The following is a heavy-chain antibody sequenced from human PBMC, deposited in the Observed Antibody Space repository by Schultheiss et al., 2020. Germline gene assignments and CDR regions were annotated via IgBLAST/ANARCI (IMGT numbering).Heavy chain of an antibody. J-gene: IGHJ5*02. CDR2: IRYDGSNK. V-gene: IGHV3-30*02. CDR1: GFTFSSYG. CDR3: ARGRGGRRDFGEA. D-gene: IGHD3-3*01. Sequence: GGSLRLSCAASGFTFSSYGMHWVRQAPGKGLEWVAFIRYDGSNKYYADSVKGRFTISRDNSKNTLYLQMNSLRAEDTAVYYCARGRGGRRDFGEAWGQGTLVTVSS.